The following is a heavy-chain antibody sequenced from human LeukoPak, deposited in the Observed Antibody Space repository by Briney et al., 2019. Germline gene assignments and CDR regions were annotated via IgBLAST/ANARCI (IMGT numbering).Heavy chain of an antibody. CDR1: GFTFSTYS. V-gene: IGHV3-21*01. CDR2: ISSSSGFI. Sequence: GGSLRLSCAASGFTFSTYSMHWVRQAPGKGLEWVSSISSSSGFIYYADSVKGRFTISRDNAKNSLYLQMSSLRVEDTAVYYCARDISYGSAWWGQGTLVTVSS. D-gene: IGHD3-10*01. CDR3: ARDISYGSAW. J-gene: IGHJ4*02.